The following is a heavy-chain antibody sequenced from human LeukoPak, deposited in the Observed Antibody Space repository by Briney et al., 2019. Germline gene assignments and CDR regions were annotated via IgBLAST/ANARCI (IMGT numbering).Heavy chain of an antibody. J-gene: IGHJ4*02. CDR2: IYYSGST. V-gene: IGHV4-59*01. CDR1: GGSISSYY. CDR3: ARRVYLYFDY. D-gene: IGHD1-20*01. Sequence: KPSETLSLTCTASGGSISSYYRSWIRQPPGKGLEWIGYIYYSGSTKYNPSLKIRVPISVDTSKSKVSLKMSSVTAADTAVYYGARRVYLYFDYWGQGTLVTVSS.